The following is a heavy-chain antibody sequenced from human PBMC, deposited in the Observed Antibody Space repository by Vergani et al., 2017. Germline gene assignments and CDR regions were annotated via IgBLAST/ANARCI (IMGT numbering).Heavy chain of an antibody. CDR2: IYYSGST. CDR3: ARVAGGSGGYYLG. D-gene: IGHD3-22*01. V-gene: IGHV4-30-4*08. Sequence: QVQLQESGPGLVKPSQTLSLTCTVSGGSINSHNYYWSWIRQPPGKGLEWIGYIYYSGSTYQNPSLESRLTMSLDTSRTQFSLNLISVTAGDTAVYYCARVAGGSGGYYLGWGQGTPVTVSS. CDR1: GGSINSHNYY. J-gene: IGHJ4*02.